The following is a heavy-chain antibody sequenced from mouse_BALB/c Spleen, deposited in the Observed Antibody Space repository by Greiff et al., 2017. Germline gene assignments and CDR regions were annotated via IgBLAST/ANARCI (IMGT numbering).Heavy chain of an antibody. CDR2: IRLKSNNYAT. CDR3: TRPGTYFDY. Sequence: EVQGVESGGGLVQPGGSMKLSCVASGFTFSNYWMNWVRQSPEKGLEWVAEIRLKSNNYATHYAESVKGRFTISRDDSKSSVYLQMNNLRAEDTGIYYCTRPGTYFDYWGQGTTLTVSS. D-gene: IGHD4-1*01. V-gene: IGHV6-6*02. J-gene: IGHJ2*01. CDR1: GFTFSNYW.